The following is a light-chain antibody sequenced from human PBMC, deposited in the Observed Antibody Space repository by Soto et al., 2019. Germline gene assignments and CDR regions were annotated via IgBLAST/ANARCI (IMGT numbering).Light chain of an antibody. CDR1: QKINTW. CDR2: KAS. V-gene: IGKV1-5*03. CDR3: QQYNSYRRT. J-gene: IGKJ1*01. Sequence: IQMTQSPSTLSASVGDRVTITCRASQKINTWVAWYQQRPGKAPKLLIYKASSLESGVPSRFSGSGSGTEFTLTISSLQPDDFATYYCQQYNSYRRTFGQGTKVEIK.